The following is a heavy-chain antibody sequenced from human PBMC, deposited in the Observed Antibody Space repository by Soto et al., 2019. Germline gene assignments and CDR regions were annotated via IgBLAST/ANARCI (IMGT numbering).Heavy chain of an antibody. D-gene: IGHD2-21*02. Sequence: PGGSLRLSCAASGFTFSAYEMNWVRQAPGKGMEWVSYISDSGLTIYYADSVRGRFTISRDNAKDSLYLQMSSPRDEDTAVYYCARLVTPGRYYYYAMDVWGQGTTVTVSS. CDR2: ISDSGLTI. J-gene: IGHJ6*02. CDR1: GFTFSAYE. CDR3: ARLVTPGRYYYYAMDV. V-gene: IGHV3-48*03.